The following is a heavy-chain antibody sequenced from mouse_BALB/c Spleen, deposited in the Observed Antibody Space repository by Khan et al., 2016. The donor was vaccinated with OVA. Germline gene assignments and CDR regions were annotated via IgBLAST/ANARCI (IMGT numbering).Heavy chain of an antibody. Sequence: EVQLQESGPGLVKPSQSLSLTCTVTGYSITSNYAWNWIRQFPENLLEWIGYISYSDSTSYHPSLQSRISITRDTSKNPFFLQWNSVTTEDTATYYCARGNYYGYAMDYWGQGTSVTVSA. CDR2: ISYSDST. CDR3: ARGNYYGYAMDY. D-gene: IGHD1-1*01. V-gene: IGHV3-2*02. CDR1: GYSITSNYA. J-gene: IGHJ4*01.